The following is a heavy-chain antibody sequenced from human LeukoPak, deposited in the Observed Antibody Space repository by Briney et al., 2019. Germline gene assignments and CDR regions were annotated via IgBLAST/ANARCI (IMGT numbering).Heavy chain of an antibody. V-gene: IGHV4-38-2*02. J-gene: IGHJ4*02. CDR3: ARSADYVWGSQGFDY. D-gene: IGHD3-16*01. CDR1: GYSISSGYY. CDR2: IYHSGST. Sequence: SETLSLTCTVSGYSISSGYYWGWIRPPPGKGLEWIGSIYHSGSTYYNPSLKSLVTISVDPSKNQFSLKLSSVTAADTAVYYCARSADYVWGSQGFDYWGQGTLVTVSS.